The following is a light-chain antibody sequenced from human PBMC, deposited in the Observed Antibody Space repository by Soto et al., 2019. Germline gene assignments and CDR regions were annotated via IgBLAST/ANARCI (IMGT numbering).Light chain of an antibody. Sequence: CTGSSSNIGAGYDVHWYQQLPGTAPKLLIYGNTNRPSGVPDRFSGSKSGTSASLAITGLQAEDEADYYCQSYDSSLSGYVFGTGTKVTVL. V-gene: IGLV1-40*01. CDR1: SSNIGAGYD. CDR3: QSYDSSLSGYV. J-gene: IGLJ1*01. CDR2: GNT.